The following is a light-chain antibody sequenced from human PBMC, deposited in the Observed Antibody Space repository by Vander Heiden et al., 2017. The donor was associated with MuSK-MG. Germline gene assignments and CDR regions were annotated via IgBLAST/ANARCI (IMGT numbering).Light chain of an antibody. CDR1: QDISKC. CDR2: DAC. CDR3: QQDDNLPYT. Sequence: DIQITQSPSSLSASVGARVTITCQASQDISKCLNWYQQKPGKAPKLLIDDACNLETGVSSRFSGSGSVTDFTLTISSLQPEEIATYYCQQDDNLPYTFGQGTKLGIK. J-gene: IGKJ2*01. V-gene: IGKV1-33*01.